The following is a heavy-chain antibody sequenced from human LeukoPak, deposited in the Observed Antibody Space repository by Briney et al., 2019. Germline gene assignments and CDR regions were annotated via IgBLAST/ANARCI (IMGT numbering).Heavy chain of an antibody. Sequence: ASVKVSCKASGYTFTGYYMHWVRQAPGQGLEWMGWINPNSGDTNYAQKFQGRVTMTRDTSISTVYMELSSLRSEDTAVYYCARYSGYSYGYGHWGQGTLVTVSS. D-gene: IGHD5-18*01. CDR3: ARYSGYSYGYGH. V-gene: IGHV1-2*02. CDR2: INPNSGDT. CDR1: GYTFTGYY. J-gene: IGHJ4*02.